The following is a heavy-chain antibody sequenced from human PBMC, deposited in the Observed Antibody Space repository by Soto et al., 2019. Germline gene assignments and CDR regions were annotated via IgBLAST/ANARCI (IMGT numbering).Heavy chain of an antibody. D-gene: IGHD1-26*01. V-gene: IGHV1-8*01. J-gene: IGHJ6*02. CDR2: MNPNSGNT. CDR1: GYTFTSYD. Sequence: GASVKVSCKASGYTFTSYDINWVRQATGQGLEWMGWMNPNSGNTGYAQKFQGRVTMTRNTSISTAYMELSSLRSEDTAVYYCAREQVGAVPYYYYGRHVWGQGTTVTVSS. CDR3: AREQVGAVPYYYYGRHV.